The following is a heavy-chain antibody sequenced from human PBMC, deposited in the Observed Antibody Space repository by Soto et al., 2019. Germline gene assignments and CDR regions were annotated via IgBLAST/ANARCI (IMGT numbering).Heavy chain of an antibody. D-gene: IGHD6-6*01. CDR1: GDSVSSNSAA. V-gene: IGHV6-1*01. J-gene: IGHJ3*02. CDR2: TYYRSKWYN. Sequence: SQTLSLTCAISGDSVSSNSAAWNWIRQSPSRGLEWLGRTYYRSKWYNDYAVSVKSRITINLDTSKNQFSLQLNSVTPEDTAEYYCARGTKYSRSSHAFDIWGQGTMVTVSS. CDR3: ARGTKYSRSSHAFDI.